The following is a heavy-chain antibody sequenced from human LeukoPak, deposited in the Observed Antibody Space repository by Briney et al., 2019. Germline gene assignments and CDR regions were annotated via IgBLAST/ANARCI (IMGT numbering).Heavy chain of an antibody. CDR1: GGTFSSYA. CDR2: MNPNSGNT. V-gene: IGHV1-8*02. D-gene: IGHD3-3*01. J-gene: IGHJ6*02. CDR3: ATKQYYDFWSGYYTHYYYYGMDV. Sequence: ASVKVSCKASGGTFSSYAINWVRQATGQGLEWMGWMNPNSGNTGYAQKFQGRVTMTRNTSISTAYMELSSLRSEDTAVYYCATKQYYDFWSGYYTHYYYYGMDVWGQGTTVTVSS.